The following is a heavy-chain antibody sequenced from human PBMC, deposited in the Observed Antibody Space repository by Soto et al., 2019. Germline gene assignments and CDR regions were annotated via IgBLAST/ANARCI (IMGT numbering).Heavy chain of an antibody. V-gene: IGHV1-8*01. Sequence: QVQLVQSGAEVKKPGASVKVSCKASGYTFTSYDIHWVRQATGLGPEWMGWMNPNSGNTVYAQKFQGRVTMTGNTSMSTAYMELSSLRSEDTAVYYCARTRFGAAAGTWGQGTLVTVSS. CDR3: ARTRFGAAAGT. CDR1: GYTFTSYD. CDR2: MNPNSGNT. D-gene: IGHD6-13*01. J-gene: IGHJ5*02.